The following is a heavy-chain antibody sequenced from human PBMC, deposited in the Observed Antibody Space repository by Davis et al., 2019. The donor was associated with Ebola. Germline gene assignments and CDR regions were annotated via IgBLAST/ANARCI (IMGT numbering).Heavy chain of an antibody. Sequence: AASVKVSCKASGYTFTSYGISWVRQAPGQGLEWMGGIIPLFGTTNYAQMFQGRVTITADASASTAYMELSSLRSEDTAVYYCARPSDFWSGYSLYYFDYWGQGTLVTVSS. CDR1: GYTFTSYG. CDR2: IIPLFGTT. CDR3: ARPSDFWSGYSLYYFDY. V-gene: IGHV1-69*13. D-gene: IGHD3-3*01. J-gene: IGHJ4*02.